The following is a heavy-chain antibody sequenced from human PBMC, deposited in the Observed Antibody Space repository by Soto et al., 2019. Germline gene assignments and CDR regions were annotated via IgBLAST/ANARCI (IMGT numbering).Heavy chain of an antibody. V-gene: IGHV1-2*04. CDR1: GYTFTGYY. D-gene: IGHD2-15*01. CDR3: ARAAGYCSGGSCNDYYYYYGMDV. CDR2: INPNSGGT. J-gene: IGHJ6*02. Sequence: GPVKVSCKASGYTFTGYYMHWVRQAPGQGLEWMGWINPNSGGTNYAQKFQGWVTMTRDTSISTAYMELSRLRSDDTAVYYCARAAGYCSGGSCNDYYYYYGMDVWGQGTTVTVS.